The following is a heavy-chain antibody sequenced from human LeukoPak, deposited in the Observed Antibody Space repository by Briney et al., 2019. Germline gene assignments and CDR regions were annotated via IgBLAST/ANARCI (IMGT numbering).Heavy chain of an antibody. V-gene: IGHV4-59*01. J-gene: IGHJ4*02. CDR3: ARDKRHSYGRYFAH. CDR1: GDPISTYH. D-gene: IGHD5-18*01. Sequence: KPSETLSLTCSVFGDPISTYHWNWIRKPPGKGLEWIAYMQSTGNSQYNPSLKSRVAMSVDTSKNRVVLNLSSVTAADTAVYYCARDKRHSYGRYFAHWGQGMLVTVSS. CDR2: MQSTGNS.